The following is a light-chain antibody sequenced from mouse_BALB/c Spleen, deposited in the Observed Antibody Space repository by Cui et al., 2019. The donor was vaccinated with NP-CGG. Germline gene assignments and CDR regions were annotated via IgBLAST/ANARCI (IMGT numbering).Light chain of an antibody. V-gene: IGLV1*01. CDR1: TGAVPTSNY. CDR2: GTN. Sequence: QAVATQESALTTSPGETVTLICHSSTGAVPTSNYANWVQEKPDHLFTGLIGGTNNRAPGVPARFSGSLIGDKAALTITGAQTEDEAIYFCALWYSNHWVFGGGTKLTVL. CDR3: ALWYSNHWV. J-gene: IGLJ1*01.